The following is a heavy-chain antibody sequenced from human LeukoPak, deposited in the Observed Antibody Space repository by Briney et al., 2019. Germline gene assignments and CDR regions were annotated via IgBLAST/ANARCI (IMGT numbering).Heavy chain of an antibody. CDR3: AKDSVRYYYGSGTITNWFDP. J-gene: IGHJ5*02. CDR2: ISGSGGST. V-gene: IGHV3-23*01. D-gene: IGHD3-10*01. Sequence: GGSLRLSCAASGFTFSSYAMSWVRQAPGKGLEWVSAISGSGGSTYYADSVKGRFTISRDNSKNTLYLQMNSLRAEDTDVYYCAKDSVRYYYGSGTITNWFDPWGQGTLVTVYS. CDR1: GFTFSSYA.